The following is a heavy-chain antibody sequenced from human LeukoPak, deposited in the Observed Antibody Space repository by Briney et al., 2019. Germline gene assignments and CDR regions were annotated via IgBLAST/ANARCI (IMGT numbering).Heavy chain of an antibody. Sequence: GGSLRLSCAASGFTFSSYGMHWVRQAPGKGLEWVAFIRYDGSNKYYADSVKGRFTISRDNSKNTLYLQMSSLRAEDTAVYYCAKWIAAAGANYYYYIDVWGKGTTVTVSS. CDR2: IRYDGSNK. CDR3: AKWIAAAGANYYYYIDV. D-gene: IGHD6-13*01. V-gene: IGHV3-30*02. CDR1: GFTFSSYG. J-gene: IGHJ6*03.